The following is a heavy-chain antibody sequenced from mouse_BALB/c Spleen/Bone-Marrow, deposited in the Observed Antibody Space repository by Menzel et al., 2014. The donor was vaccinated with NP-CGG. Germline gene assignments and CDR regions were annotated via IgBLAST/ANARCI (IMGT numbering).Heavy chain of an antibody. Sequence: QVQLQQSGAELVRPGTSVKVSCKASGYAFTNYLIEWIKQRPGQGLEWIGVINPGSGGTNYNEKFKGKATLTADKSSSTAYMQLSSLTSDDSAVYFGARNANWLFTYWGQGTLVTVSA. CDR2: INPGSGGT. V-gene: IGHV1-54*01. D-gene: IGHD4-1*01. CDR3: ARNANWLFTY. CDR1: GYAFTNYL. J-gene: IGHJ3*01.